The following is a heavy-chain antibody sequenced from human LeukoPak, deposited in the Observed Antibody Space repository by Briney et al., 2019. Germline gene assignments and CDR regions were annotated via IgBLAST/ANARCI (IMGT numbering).Heavy chain of an antibody. CDR1: GGSISSSSYY. CDR2: IYYSGST. D-gene: IGHD5-18*01. J-gene: IGHJ4*02. CDR3: ARHDRYSYGYLFDY. V-gene: IGHV4-39*01. Sequence: PSETLSLTCTVSGGSISSSSYYWGWIRQPPGKGLEWIGSIYYSGSTNYNPSLKSRVTISVDTSKNQFSLKLSSVTAADTAVYYCARHDRYSYGYLFDYWGQGTLVTVSS.